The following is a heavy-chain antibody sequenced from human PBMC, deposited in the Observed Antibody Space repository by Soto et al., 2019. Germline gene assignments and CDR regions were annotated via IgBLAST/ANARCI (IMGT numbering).Heavy chain of an antibody. CDR3: ARAITMIGSWFDP. Sequence: GASVKVSCKASGYTFTHYYIHWVRQAPGQGLEWMGIINPNGGVTTHAQKFRAGFTMTRDTSTSTVYMELSSLRSEDTAVYYCARAITMIGSWFDPWGQGTLVTVSS. V-gene: IGHV1-46*01. J-gene: IGHJ5*02. CDR2: INPNGGVT. D-gene: IGHD3-22*01. CDR1: GYTFTHYY.